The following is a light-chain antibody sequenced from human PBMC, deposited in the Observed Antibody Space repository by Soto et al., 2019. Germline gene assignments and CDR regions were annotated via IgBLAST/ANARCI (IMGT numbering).Light chain of an antibody. V-gene: IGKV3-11*01. CDR2: DTS. Sequence: EIALTQSPVTLSLSPGERATLSCRASQSISDFLAWYQQKPGQAPRLLMYDTSNRATGTPARFSGSGSGTDFTLTISSLEPEDFAVYFCQQRSKWPLTFGGGTKVETK. CDR3: QQRSKWPLT. CDR1: QSISDF. J-gene: IGKJ4*01.